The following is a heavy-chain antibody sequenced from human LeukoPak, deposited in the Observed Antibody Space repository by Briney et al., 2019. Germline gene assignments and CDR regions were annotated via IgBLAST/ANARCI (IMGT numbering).Heavy chain of an antibody. CDR1: GGSIRSSDDY. CDR3: ARRGSSGFLYYFDY. V-gene: IGHV4-39*01. CDR2: IHYGGIT. J-gene: IGHJ4*02. D-gene: IGHD6-19*01. Sequence: SETLSLTCTVFGGSIRSSDDYWGWLRQPPGKGLEWIGSIHYGGITYYNPSLKSRVTISVDTSKNRFSLKLSSVTAADTAVYYCARRGSSGFLYYFDYWGQGILVTVSS.